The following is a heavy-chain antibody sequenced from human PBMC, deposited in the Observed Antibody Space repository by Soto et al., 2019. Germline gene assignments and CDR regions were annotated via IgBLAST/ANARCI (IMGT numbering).Heavy chain of an antibody. Sequence: QVTLKESGPVLVKPTETLTLTCTVSGFSLRNTRMGVSWIRQSPGKALEWLAHIFSNDAKSYSTSLKSRLAISRDTSKSQVVLTMTNVAPVDTATYYGARSLYVDYVHWYFDLWGRCTLVTVSS. CDR3: ARSLYVDYVHWYFDL. CDR2: IFSNDAK. CDR1: GFSLRNTRMG. J-gene: IGHJ2*01. V-gene: IGHV2-26*01. D-gene: IGHD4-17*01.